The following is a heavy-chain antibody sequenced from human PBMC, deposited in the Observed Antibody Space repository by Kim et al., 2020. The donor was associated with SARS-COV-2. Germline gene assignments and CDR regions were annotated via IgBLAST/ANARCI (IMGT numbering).Heavy chain of an antibody. V-gene: IGHV1-18*01. CDR2: ISAYNGNT. Sequence: ASVKVSCKASGYTFTSYGISWVRPAPGQGLEWMGWISAYNGNTNYAQKLQGRVTMTTDTSTSTAYMELRSLRSHDTAVYYCARARGLYCSGASCYCFDYWGQGTLDTVSA. CDR1: GYTFTSYG. CDR3: ARARGLYCSGASCYCFDY. D-gene: IGHD2-15*01. J-gene: IGHJ4*02.